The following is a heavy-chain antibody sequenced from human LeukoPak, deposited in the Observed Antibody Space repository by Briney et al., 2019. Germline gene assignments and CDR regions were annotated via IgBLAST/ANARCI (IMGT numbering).Heavy chain of an antibody. CDR2: ISYDGSNK. J-gene: IGHJ4*02. D-gene: IGHD3-22*01. Sequence: SGGSLRLSCAASGFTFSSYGMHWVRQAPGKGLEWVAVISYDGSNKYYADSVKGRFTISRDNSKNTLYLQMNSLRAEDTAVYYCATYDSSGYYYFPFRCWGQGTLVTVSS. CDR1: GFTFSSYG. CDR3: ATYDSSGYYYFPFRC. V-gene: IGHV3-33*05.